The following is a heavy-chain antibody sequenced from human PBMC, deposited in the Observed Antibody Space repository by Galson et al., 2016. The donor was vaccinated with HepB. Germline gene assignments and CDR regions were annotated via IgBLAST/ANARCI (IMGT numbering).Heavy chain of an antibody. CDR2: IANSGNKT. D-gene: IGHD3-10*01. CDR1: GFTFSTYA. Sequence: SLRLSCAVSGFTFSTYAMSWVRQAPGKGLEWVSAIANSGNKTYYADSVKGRFTVSRDNSKNTLYLHMNSLRAEDTAIYYCAVPSGVYYYYDMDVWGQGTTVSVSS. J-gene: IGHJ6*02. CDR3: AVPSGVYYYYDMDV. V-gene: IGHV3-23*01.